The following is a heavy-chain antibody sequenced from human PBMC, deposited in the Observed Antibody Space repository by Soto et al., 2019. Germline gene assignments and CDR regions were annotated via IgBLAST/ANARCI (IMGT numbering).Heavy chain of an antibody. CDR2: IHTAKGNT. CDR3: ARDRVDILTGYYLFDY. CDR1: GYTFTNNV. V-gene: IGHV1-3*04. Sequence: ASVKVSCKASGYTFTNNVIHWLRQAPGQTLEWMGWIHTAKGNTKYSQKFEARVTLTRDTAASTAYMELNSLRSDDTAVYYCARDRVDILTGYYLFDYWGQGTLVTVYS. D-gene: IGHD3-9*01. J-gene: IGHJ4*02.